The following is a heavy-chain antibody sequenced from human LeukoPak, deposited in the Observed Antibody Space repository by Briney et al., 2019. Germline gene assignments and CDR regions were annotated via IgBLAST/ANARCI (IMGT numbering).Heavy chain of an antibody. CDR3: AKDPSRTGKYYFDY. Sequence: GGSLRLSCAASGVTFSSYAMSWVRQAPGKGLEWVSAISGSGGSTYYADSVKGRFTISRDNSKNTLYLQMNSLRAEDTAVYYCAKDPSRTGKYYFDYWGQGTLVTVSS. CDR2: ISGSGGST. J-gene: IGHJ4*02. CDR1: GVTFSSYA. V-gene: IGHV3-23*01.